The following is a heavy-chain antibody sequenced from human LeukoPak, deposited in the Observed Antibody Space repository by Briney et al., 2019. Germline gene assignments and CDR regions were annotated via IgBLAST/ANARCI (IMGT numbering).Heavy chain of an antibody. V-gene: IGHV1-69*13. CDR2: IIPIFGTA. CDR1: RGTFSSYA. CDR3: ARGPFRYCSSTSCYTYYYYYYMDV. D-gene: IGHD2-2*02. Sequence: SVKVSCKASRGTFSSYAISWVRQAPGQGLEWMGGIIPIFGTANYAQKFQGRVTVTADESTSTAYMELSSLRSEDTAVYYCARGPFRYCSSTSCYTYYYYYYMDVWGKGTTVTVSS. J-gene: IGHJ6*03.